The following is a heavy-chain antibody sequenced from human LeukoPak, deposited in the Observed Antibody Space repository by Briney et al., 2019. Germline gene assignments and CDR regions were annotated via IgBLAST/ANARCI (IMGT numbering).Heavy chain of an antibody. D-gene: IGHD3-10*01. V-gene: IGHV3-48*03. J-gene: IGHJ4*02. CDR1: GFTFSSYA. CDR2: ISSSGSLI. Sequence: GGSLRLSCAASGFTFSSYAMSWVRQAPGKGLEWVSFISSSGSLIYYADSVKGRFTISRDNAKNSLYLQMNSLRAEDTAVYYCAGVSSEYWGQGTLITVSS. CDR3: AGVSSEY.